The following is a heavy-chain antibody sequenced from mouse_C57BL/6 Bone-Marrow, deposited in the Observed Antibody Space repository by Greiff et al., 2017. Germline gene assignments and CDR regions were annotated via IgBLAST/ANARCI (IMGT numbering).Heavy chain of an antibody. V-gene: IGHV1-81*01. D-gene: IGHD2-1*01. Sequence: VQLQQSGAELARPGASVKLSCKASGYTFTSYGISWVKQRTGQGLEWIGEIYPRSGNTYYNEKFKGKATLTADKASSTAYMELRSLTSEDSAVYFCARNYYGNYLFAYWGQGTLVTVSA. CDR3: ARNYYGNYLFAY. CDR1: GYTFTSYG. CDR2: IYPRSGNT. J-gene: IGHJ3*01.